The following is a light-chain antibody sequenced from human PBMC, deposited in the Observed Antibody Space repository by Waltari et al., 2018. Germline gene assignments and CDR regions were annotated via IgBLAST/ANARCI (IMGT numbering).Light chain of an antibody. CDR2: QDT. CDR3: QAWDNSTVV. V-gene: IGLV3-1*01. Sequence: SYELAQPPSVSVSPGQTASISCSGDNLGDKNACCYQPKPGQSPVLVLNQDTKRPSGIPERFSGSNSGNTATLTISVTQAMDEADYYCQAWDNSTVVFGGGTKLTVL. J-gene: IGLJ2*01. CDR1: NLGDKN.